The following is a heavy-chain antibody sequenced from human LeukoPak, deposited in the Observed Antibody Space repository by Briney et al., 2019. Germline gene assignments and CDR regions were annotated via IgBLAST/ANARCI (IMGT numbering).Heavy chain of an antibody. V-gene: IGHV3-7*01. CDR1: GFTFSAYW. J-gene: IGHJ4*02. D-gene: IGHD1-26*01. Sequence: PGGSLRLSCAASGFTFSAYWMSWVRQAPGKGLEWVGNINSDESEKFYVDSVKGRFTISRDSAKNSLFLQMNSLRVEDTAVYYCARDKVSGSTLPLIDSWGQGTLVTVSS. CDR2: INSDESEK. CDR3: ARDKVSGSTLPLIDS.